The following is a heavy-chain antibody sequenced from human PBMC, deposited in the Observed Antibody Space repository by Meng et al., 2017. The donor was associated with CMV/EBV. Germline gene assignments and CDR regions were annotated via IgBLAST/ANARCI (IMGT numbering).Heavy chain of an antibody. CDR2: ISYDGSNK. D-gene: IGHD2-2*01. V-gene: IGHV3-30-3*01. CDR1: GFTFSSYA. CDR3: ARDPVPVTLHHAFDI. J-gene: IGHJ3*02. Sequence: GGSLRLSCAASGFTFSSYAMHWVRQAPGKGLEWVAVISYDGSNKYYADSVKGRFTISRDNSKNTLYLQMNSLRAEDTAVYYCARDPVPVTLHHAFDIWGQGTMVTVSS.